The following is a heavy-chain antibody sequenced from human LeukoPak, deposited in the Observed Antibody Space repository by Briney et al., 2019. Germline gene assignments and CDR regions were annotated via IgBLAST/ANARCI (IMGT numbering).Heavy chain of an antibody. J-gene: IGHJ4*02. CDR3: AREEMPGKFDY. Sequence: PSGTLSLTCAVSGGSISSSNWWSWVRQSPGKGLEWIGEIYHSGNTNYNPSLKSRVAISLDKSSNQFSLRLTSVTAADTAMYFCAREEMPGKFDYWGQGTLVTVSS. V-gene: IGHV4-4*02. D-gene: IGHD1-26*01. CDR1: GGSISSSNW. CDR2: IYHSGNT.